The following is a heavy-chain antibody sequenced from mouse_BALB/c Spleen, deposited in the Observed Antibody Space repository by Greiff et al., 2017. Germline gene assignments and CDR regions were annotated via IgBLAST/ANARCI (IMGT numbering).Heavy chain of an antibody. CDR2: IDPENGNT. CDR1: GFNIKDYY. Sequence: VQLKESGAELVRPGALVKLSCKASGFNIKDYYMHWVKQRPEQGLEWIGWIDPENGNTIYDPKFQGKASITADTSSNTAYLQLSSLTSEDTAVYYCARSEITTFAYWGQGTLVTVSA. J-gene: IGHJ3*01. D-gene: IGHD2-4*01. CDR3: ARSEITTFAY. V-gene: IGHV14-1*02.